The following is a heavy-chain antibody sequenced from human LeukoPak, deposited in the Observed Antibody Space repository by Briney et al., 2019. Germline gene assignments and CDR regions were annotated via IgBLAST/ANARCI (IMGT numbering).Heavy chain of an antibody. V-gene: IGHV3-23*01. CDR3: AKVRSFGVVNLSIDS. CDR2: TSGSGATT. J-gene: IGHJ5*01. CDR1: GFTCSSCA. Sequence: GGSLRLXCVASGFTCSSCAMSWVRRAPGKGLESVSTTSGSGATTYYADSVKGRFTISRDNFQNTLYLQMNSLRAEDTAVYYCAKVRSFGVVNLSIDSRGQGALVTVSS. D-gene: IGHD3-3*01.